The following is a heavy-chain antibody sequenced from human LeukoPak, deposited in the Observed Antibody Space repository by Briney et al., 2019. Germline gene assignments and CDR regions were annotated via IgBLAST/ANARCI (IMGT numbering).Heavy chain of an antibody. D-gene: IGHD2-2*01. Sequence: GGSLRLSCAASGFTVSSNFMSWVRQAPGKGLEWVSIIYSGGGSTFYADSVKGRFTISRDNSKNTLYLQMNSLRAEDTAVYYCAKVRLPAALIAPFDYWGQGTLVTVSS. CDR1: GFTVSSNF. J-gene: IGHJ4*02. CDR3: AKVRLPAALIAPFDY. CDR2: IYSGGGST. V-gene: IGHV3-53*01.